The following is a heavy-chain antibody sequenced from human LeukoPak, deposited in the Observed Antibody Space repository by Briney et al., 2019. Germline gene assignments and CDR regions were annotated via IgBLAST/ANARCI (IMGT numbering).Heavy chain of an antibody. CDR3: ARDIEAAGLFFDY. J-gene: IGHJ4*02. CDR1: GFTFSSYW. CDR2: IKYDGSEK. D-gene: IGHD6-13*01. V-gene: IGHV3-7*01. Sequence: GGSLRLSCAASGFTFSSYWMSWVRQAPGKGLEWVANIKYDGSEKDYVDSVKGRFTISRDNAKNSLYLQMNSLGAEDTAVYYSARDIEAAGLFFDYWGQGTLVTVSS.